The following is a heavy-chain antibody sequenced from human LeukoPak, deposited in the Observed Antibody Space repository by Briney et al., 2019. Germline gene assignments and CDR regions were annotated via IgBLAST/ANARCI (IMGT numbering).Heavy chain of an antibody. CDR2: ISSSSSYI. D-gene: IGHD2-2*01. Sequence: GGSLRLSCAASGFTFSSYSMNWVRQAPGKGLEWVSSISSSSSYIYYADSVKGRFTISRDNAKNSLYLQMNSLRAEDTAVYYCARGSIPLRLSRPFDYWGQGTLVTVSS. J-gene: IGHJ4*02. CDR3: ARGSIPLRLSRPFDY. CDR1: GFTFSSYS. V-gene: IGHV3-21*01.